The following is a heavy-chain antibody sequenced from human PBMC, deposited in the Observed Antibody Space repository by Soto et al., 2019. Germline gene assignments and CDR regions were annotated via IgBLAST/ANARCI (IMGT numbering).Heavy chain of an antibody. CDR2: IIPNIGNT. V-gene: IGHV1-69*05. Sequence: SVKVSCKASGGTFSSYAISWVRQAPGQGLERMGGIIPNIGNTNYARKIQGRVTITTDATTSTAYMELSSLRSDDTPVYYCGRNDYGDYVWFDPWGKGTLVTVPS. CDR3: GRNDYGDYVWFDP. CDR1: GGTFSSYA. J-gene: IGHJ5*02. D-gene: IGHD4-17*01.